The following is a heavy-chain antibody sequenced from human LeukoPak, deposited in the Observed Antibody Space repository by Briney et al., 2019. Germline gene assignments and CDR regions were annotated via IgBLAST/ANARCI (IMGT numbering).Heavy chain of an antibody. CDR3: ANLKGIAVAGTFGY. CDR1: GFTFSSYA. J-gene: IGHJ4*02. CDR2: ISGSGGST. D-gene: IGHD6-19*01. Sequence: GGSLRLSCAASGFTFSSYAMSWVRRAPGKGLEWVSAISGSGGSTYYADSVKGRFTISRDNSKNTLYLQMNSLRAEDTAVYYCANLKGIAVAGTFGYWGQGTLVTVSS. V-gene: IGHV3-23*01.